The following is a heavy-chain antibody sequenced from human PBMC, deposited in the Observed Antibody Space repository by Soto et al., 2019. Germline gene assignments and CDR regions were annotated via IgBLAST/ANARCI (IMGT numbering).Heavy chain of an antibody. J-gene: IGHJ6*02. CDR2: ISYDGSNK. Sequence: QVQLVESGGGVVQPGRSLRLSCAASGFTFSSYGMHWVRQAPGKGLEWVAVISYDGSNKYYADSVKGRFTISRDNSKNTLYLQMNSLRAEDTAVYYCAKDLYCSSTSCYSGSSGSFLPNYYYGMDVWGQGTTVTVSS. CDR3: AKDLYCSSTSCYSGSSGSFLPNYYYGMDV. D-gene: IGHD2-2*01. V-gene: IGHV3-30*18. CDR1: GFTFSSYG.